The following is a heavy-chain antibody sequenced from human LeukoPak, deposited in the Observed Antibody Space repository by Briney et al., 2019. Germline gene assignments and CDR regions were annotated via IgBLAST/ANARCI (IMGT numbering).Heavy chain of an antibody. V-gene: IGHV4-59*08. CDR3: ASLDGSGSYHSSFDP. D-gene: IGHD3-10*01. CDR2: IYYSGST. CDR1: GGSISSYY. Sequence: SETLSLTCTVSGGSISSYYWSWIRQPPGKGLEWIGYIYYSGSTNYNPSLKSRVTISVDTSKNQFSLKLSYVTAPDPAVYYCASLDGSGSYHSSFDPWGQGTLVTVSS. J-gene: IGHJ5*02.